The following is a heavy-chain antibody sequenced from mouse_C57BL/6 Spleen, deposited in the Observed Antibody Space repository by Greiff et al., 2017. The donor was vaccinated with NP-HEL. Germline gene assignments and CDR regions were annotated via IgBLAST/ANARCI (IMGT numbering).Heavy chain of an antibody. Sequence: QVQLQQPGAELVKPGASVKLSCKASGYTFTSYWMHWVKQRPGQGLEWIGMIHPNSGSTNYNEKFKSKATLTVDKSSSPAYMQLSSLTSEDSAVYYCAREEAVTTVEGYFDYWGQGTTLTVSS. D-gene: IGHD1-1*01. CDR1: GYTFTSYW. J-gene: IGHJ2*01. CDR3: AREEAVTTVEGYFDY. CDR2: IHPNSGST. V-gene: IGHV1-64*01.